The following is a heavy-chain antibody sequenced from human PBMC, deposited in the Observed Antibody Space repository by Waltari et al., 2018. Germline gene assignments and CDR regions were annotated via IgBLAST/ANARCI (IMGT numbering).Heavy chain of an antibody. D-gene: IGHD3-22*01. CDR2: IYYSGST. CDR1: GGPISSYN. Sequence: QVQLQESGPGLVKPSETLSLTCTVSGGPISSYNCSWIRQPPGKGLEWIGYIYYSGSTNYNPSLKSRVTISVDTSKNQFSLKLSSVTAADTAVYYCARAGYDSSGYYVLVDYWGQGTLVTVSS. CDR3: ARAGYDSSGYYVLVDY. V-gene: IGHV4-59*01. J-gene: IGHJ4*02.